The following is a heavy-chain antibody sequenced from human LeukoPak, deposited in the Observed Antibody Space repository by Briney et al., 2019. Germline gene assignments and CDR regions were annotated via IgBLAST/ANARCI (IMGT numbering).Heavy chain of an antibody. CDR3: ARDPYYCSGGSCYVAEYFQH. Sequence: SVKVSCKASGGTFSSYAISWVRQAPGQGLEWMGGIIPIFGTANYAQKFQGRATITADESTSTAYMELSSLRSEDTAVYYCARDPYYCSGGSCYVAEYFQHWGQGTLVTVSS. CDR2: IIPIFGTA. CDR1: GGTFSSYA. J-gene: IGHJ1*01. V-gene: IGHV1-69*01. D-gene: IGHD2-15*01.